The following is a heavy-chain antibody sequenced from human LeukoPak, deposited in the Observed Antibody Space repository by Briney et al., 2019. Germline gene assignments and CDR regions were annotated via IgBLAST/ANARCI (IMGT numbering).Heavy chain of an antibody. CDR1: LYTFTSYG. V-gene: IGHV1-18*01. D-gene: IGHD5-18*01. CDR3: ARERDTANDY. J-gene: IGHJ4*02. Sequence: ASAKVSCKASLYTFTSYGISWVRHAPGQGHEWMGWISAYNGNTNYAQKLQGRVTMTTDTATSTAYRELRSLRSDDTAVYYCARERDTANDYWGQGTLVTVSS. CDR2: ISAYNGNT.